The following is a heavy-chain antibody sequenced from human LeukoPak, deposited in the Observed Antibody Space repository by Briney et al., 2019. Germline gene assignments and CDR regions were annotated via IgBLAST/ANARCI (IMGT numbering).Heavy chain of an antibody. D-gene: IGHD2-2*01. J-gene: IGHJ4*02. CDR2: ISYDGSNK. CDR3: ARETSTAFDY. CDR1: GFTFSSYA. Sequence: GGSLRLSCAASGFTFSSYAMHWVRQAPGKGLEWVAVISYDGSNKYYADSVKGRFTISRDNAKNTLHLQMNSLRAEDTAVYYCARETSTAFDYWGQGTLVTVSS. V-gene: IGHV3-30*14.